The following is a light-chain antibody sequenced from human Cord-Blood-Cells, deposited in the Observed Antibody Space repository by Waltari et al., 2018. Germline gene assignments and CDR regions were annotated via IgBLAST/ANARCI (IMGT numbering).Light chain of an antibody. CDR3: SSYTSSSTWV. CDR1: SSDVGGYNY. J-gene: IGLJ3*02. CDR2: EVS. V-gene: IGLV2-14*01. Sequence: QSALTQPASVSGSPGQSITISCTGTSSDVGGYNYVSWYQQHPGNAPKLMIYEVSNRPSGCSDRFSGSKSGNTASLTISGLQAEDEADYYCSSYTSSSTWVFGGGTKLTVL.